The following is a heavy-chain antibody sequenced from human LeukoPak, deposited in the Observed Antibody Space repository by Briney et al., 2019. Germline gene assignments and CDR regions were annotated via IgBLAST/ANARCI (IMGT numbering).Heavy chain of an antibody. CDR3: ARWDYDSSGQRSRTFDY. CDR2: ISFDGTDA. V-gene: IGHV3-30*04. J-gene: IGHJ4*02. CDR1: GFTFSSYA. Sequence: PGGSLRLSCAASGFTFSSYAIHWVRQAPGKGLEWVAVISFDGTDAFYADSVKGRFTISRDNSKNTLYLQMNSLRADDTAVYYCARWDYDSSGQRSRTFDYWGQGTLVTVSS. D-gene: IGHD3-22*01.